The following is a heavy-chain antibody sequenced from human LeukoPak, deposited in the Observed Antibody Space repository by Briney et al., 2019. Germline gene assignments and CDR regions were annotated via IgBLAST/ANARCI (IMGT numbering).Heavy chain of an antibody. Sequence: PGGSLRLSCAASGFTVSSNYMSWVRQAPGKGLEWVSVIYSGGSTYYADSVKGRFTISRDNSKNTLYLQMSSLRAEDTAVYYCVKGGVYDILTGYYPTGAAFDIWGQGTMVTVSS. CDR2: IYSGGST. J-gene: IGHJ3*02. V-gene: IGHV3-66*02. CDR1: GFTVSSNY. CDR3: VKGGVYDILTGYYPTGAAFDI. D-gene: IGHD3-9*01.